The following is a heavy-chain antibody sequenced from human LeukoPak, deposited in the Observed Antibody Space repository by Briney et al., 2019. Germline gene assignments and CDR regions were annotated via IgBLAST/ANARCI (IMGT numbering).Heavy chain of an antibody. CDR3: ASPNCSGGSCYSEAFDI. CDR1: GGSISSSSYY. Sequence: PSETLSLTCTVSGGSISSSSYYWGWIRQPPGKGLEWIGSIYHSGSTYYNPSLKSRVTISVDTSKNQFSLKLSSVTAADTAVYYCASPNCSGGSCYSEAFDIWGQGTMVTVSS. V-gene: IGHV4-39*07. CDR2: IYHSGST. D-gene: IGHD2-15*01. J-gene: IGHJ3*02.